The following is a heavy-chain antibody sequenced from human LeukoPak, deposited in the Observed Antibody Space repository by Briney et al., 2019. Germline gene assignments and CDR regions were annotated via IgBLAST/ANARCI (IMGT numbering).Heavy chain of an antibody. CDR2: INNGGGGT. CDR1: GFSFTDYA. V-gene: IGHV3-23*01. CDR3: ARSGLATCHY. Sequence: PGGSLSLSCQASGFSFTDYALSWVRQPPGKGLEWVSSINNGGGGTFFADSVKGRFTISRDDSRGMVYLQMNSLSAEDTAVYYCARSGLATCHYWGQGTLVTVSS. D-gene: IGHD3-10*01. J-gene: IGHJ4*02.